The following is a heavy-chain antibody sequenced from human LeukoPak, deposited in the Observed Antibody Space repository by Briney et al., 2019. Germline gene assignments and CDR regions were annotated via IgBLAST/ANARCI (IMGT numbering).Heavy chain of an antibody. CDR3: AASNDPPVDY. CDR1: GYTFTSYY. Sequence: AASVKVSCKASGYTFTSYYMHWVRQAPGQGLEWMGIINPSGGSTNYAQKFQERVTITRDMSTSTAYMELSSLRSEDTAVYYCAASNDPPVDYWGQGTLVTVSS. CDR2: INPSGGST. V-gene: IGHV1-46*01. D-gene: IGHD2-8*01. J-gene: IGHJ4*02.